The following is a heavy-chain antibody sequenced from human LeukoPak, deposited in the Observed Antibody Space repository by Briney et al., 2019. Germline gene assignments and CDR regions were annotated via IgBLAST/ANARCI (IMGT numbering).Heavy chain of an antibody. CDR3: ATDRSYAD. V-gene: IGHV1-18*01. J-gene: IGHJ4*02. D-gene: IGHD3-10*01. CDR2: ISAYNGNT. Sequence: GASVKVSCKASGYTFTSYGISWVRQAPGQGLEWMGWISAYNGNTNYAQKLQGRVTMTTDTSTSTAYLDVRSLRYNDTAVYYCATDRSYADWGQGTMVTVSS. CDR1: GYTFTSYG.